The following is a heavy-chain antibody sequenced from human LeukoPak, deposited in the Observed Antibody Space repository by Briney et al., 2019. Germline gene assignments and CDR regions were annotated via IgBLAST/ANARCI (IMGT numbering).Heavy chain of an antibody. CDR3: ARVGSESYDFWSGYYGEYYYYMDV. Sequence: GGSLRLSCAASGFTFSSYWMSWVRQAPGKGLEWVANVKQDGREKYYVDFVKGRFTIAKDNAKNSLYLQMNSLSAEDTAVYYCARVGSESYDFWSGYYGEYYYYMDVWGKGTTVTVSS. CDR2: VKQDGREK. D-gene: IGHD3-3*01. V-gene: IGHV3-7*01. CDR1: GFTFSSYW. J-gene: IGHJ6*03.